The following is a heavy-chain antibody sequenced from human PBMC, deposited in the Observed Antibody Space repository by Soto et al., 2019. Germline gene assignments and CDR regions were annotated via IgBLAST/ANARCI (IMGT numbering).Heavy chain of an antibody. CDR2: IIPIFGTA. CDR3: AIGITRVRGVIIESYYYCGMDV. CDR1: GGTFSSYA. Sequence: QVQLVQSGAEVKKPGSSVKVSCKASGGTFSSYAISWVRQAPGQGLEWMGGIIPIFGTANYAQKFQGRVTITADESTSTAYMELSSLRSEDTAVYYCAIGITRVRGVIIESYYYCGMDVWGQGTTVTVSS. D-gene: IGHD3-10*01. J-gene: IGHJ6*02. V-gene: IGHV1-69*01.